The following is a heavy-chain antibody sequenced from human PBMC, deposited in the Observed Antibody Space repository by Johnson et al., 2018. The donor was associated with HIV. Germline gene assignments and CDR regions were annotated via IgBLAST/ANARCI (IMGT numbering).Heavy chain of an antibody. CDR2: IKEDGSDK. V-gene: IGHV3-7*01. D-gene: IGHD2-15*01. CDR3: TTLGYCSGGSCYSGRGFDI. Sequence: VQLVESGGGLVQPGGSLRLSCAASGFTFSNYWMNWVRQAPGKGLEWVANIKEDGSDKYYVDSVKGRFTISRDDSKNTLYLQMNSLKTEDTAVYYCTTLGYCSGGSCYSGRGFDIWGQGTMVTVSS. J-gene: IGHJ3*02. CDR1: GFTFSNYW.